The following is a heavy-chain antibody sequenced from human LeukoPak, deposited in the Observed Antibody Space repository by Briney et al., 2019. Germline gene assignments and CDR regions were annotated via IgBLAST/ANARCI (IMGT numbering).Heavy chain of an antibody. J-gene: IGHJ6*03. D-gene: IGHD3-10*01. Sequence: SETLSLTCTVSGGSLSNYYWSWIRQPPGKGLEWIGYMYYRGRSNYNPSLKSRVTISVDTSKNQFSLKLSSVTAADTAVYYCARSGVGYYYGSGSYYKEDYYYYYMDVWGKGTTVTISS. CDR2: MYYRGRS. V-gene: IGHV4-59*08. CDR1: GGSLSNYY. CDR3: ARSGVGYYYGSGSYYKEDYYYYYMDV.